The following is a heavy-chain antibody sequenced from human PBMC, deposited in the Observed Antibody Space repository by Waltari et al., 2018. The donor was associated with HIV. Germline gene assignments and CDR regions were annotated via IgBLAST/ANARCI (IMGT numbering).Heavy chain of an antibody. CDR2: ISGSGLST. J-gene: IGHJ4*02. CDR1: GFTFSSCC. Sequence: EVQMLESGGGWVQPGGSRGISGAASGFTFSSCCVSWVRQAPGKGLEWVSDISGSGLSTQYTDSVKGRFTISRDTSTTTLYLQMNNLRAEDTALYYCTRGADTLSSGSHDYWGQGTLVTVSS. CDR3: TRGADTLSSGSHDY. D-gene: IGHD6-19*01. V-gene: IGHV3-23*01.